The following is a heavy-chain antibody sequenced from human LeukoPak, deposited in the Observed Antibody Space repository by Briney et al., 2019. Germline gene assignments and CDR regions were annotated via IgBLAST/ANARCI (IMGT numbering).Heavy chain of an antibody. D-gene: IGHD6-13*01. V-gene: IGHV1-46*01. CDR2: INPSGGST. CDR3: ASSGYSSSWSHYYYYMDV. Sequence: ASVKVSCKASGGTFSSYAISWVRQAPGQGLEWMGIINPSGGSTSYAQKFQGRVTMTRDTSTSTVYMELSSLRSEDTAVYYCASSGYSSSWSHYYYYMDVWGKGTTVTVSS. J-gene: IGHJ6*03. CDR1: GGTFSSYA.